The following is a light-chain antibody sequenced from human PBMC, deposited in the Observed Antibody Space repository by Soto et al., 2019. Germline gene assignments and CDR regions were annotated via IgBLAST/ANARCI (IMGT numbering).Light chain of an antibody. J-gene: IGLJ2*01. CDR1: SSDVGGYNY. CDR3: SSYAGNNHVV. V-gene: IGLV2-8*01. Sequence: QSALTQPPSASGSPGQSVTISCTGTSSDVGGYNYVSWYQQHPGKAPKLMIFEVSQRPSGVPDRCSGSKSGNTASLTVSWLQAEDEADYYCSSYAGNNHVVFGGGTKLTVL. CDR2: EVS.